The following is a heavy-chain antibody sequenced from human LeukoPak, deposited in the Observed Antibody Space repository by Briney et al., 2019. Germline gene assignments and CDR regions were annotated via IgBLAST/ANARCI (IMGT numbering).Heavy chain of an antibody. CDR2: ITPKDGGT. D-gene: IGHD5-24*01. Sequence: ASVKVSCKTSGYTFTGYYVHWVRQAPGQGLEWMGWITPKDGGTIFAPKFQGRVTMTRDTSISTAYMDLTSLTSDDTAMYYCARDVIGDGYNRFDYWGQGTLVTVS. V-gene: IGHV1-2*02. J-gene: IGHJ4*02. CDR1: GYTFTGYY. CDR3: ARDVIGDGYNRFDY.